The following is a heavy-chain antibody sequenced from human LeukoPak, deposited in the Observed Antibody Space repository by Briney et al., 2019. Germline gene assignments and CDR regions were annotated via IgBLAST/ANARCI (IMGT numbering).Heavy chain of an antibody. J-gene: IGHJ4*02. CDR1: EFTFRTYG. CDR3: AKDRYSSLNEIDY. D-gene: IGHD6-19*01. V-gene: IGHV3-30*18. CDR2: ISYDGSYK. Sequence: GGSLRLSCAASEFTFRTYGMHCVRQAPGKGLEWVAVISYDGSYKFYADSVKGRFTISRDNSKSTLYLQMNSLRAEDTAIYYCAKDRYSSLNEIDYWGQGTLVTVSS.